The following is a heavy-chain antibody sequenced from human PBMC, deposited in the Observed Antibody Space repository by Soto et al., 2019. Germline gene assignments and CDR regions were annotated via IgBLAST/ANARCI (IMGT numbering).Heavy chain of an antibody. CDR1: GGTFSSYA. V-gene: IGHV1-69*01. CDR2: IIPIFGTA. J-gene: IGHJ4*02. D-gene: IGHD3-22*01. Sequence: QVQLVQSGAEVKKPGSSVKVSCKASGGTFSSYAISWVRQAPGQGLEWMGGIIPIFGTANYAQEFQGRVTITADESTSTAYMELSSLRSEDTAVYYCARAASYYYDSSGYLLFDYWGQGTLVTVSS. CDR3: ARAASYYYDSSGYLLFDY.